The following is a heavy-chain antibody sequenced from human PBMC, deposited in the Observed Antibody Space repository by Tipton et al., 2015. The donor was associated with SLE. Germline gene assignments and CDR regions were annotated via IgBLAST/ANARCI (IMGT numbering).Heavy chain of an antibody. CDR2: IHHSGRT. D-gene: IGHD3-10*01. Sequence: TLSLTCTVSGDSITDSGYSWNWVRQHPGAGLEWIGYIHHSGRTDYNPSLRSRVTISRDTSKNQFSLNVNSVTAADTDVYYCGRQHSGGATDAWGQGTLVTVSS. CDR3: GRQHSGGATDA. J-gene: IGHJ5*02. V-gene: IGHV4-31*03. CDR1: GDSITDSGYS.